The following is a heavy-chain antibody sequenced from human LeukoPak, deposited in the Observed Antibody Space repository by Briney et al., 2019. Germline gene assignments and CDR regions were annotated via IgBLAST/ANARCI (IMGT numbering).Heavy chain of an antibody. CDR2: IYYSGST. CDR3: ARRWGSAARARSGHWFDP. Sequence: PSETLSLTCTVSGGSISSSSYYWGWIRQPPGKGLEWIGGIYYSGSTYYNPSLKSRVTISVDTSKNQFSLKLSSVTAADTAAYYCARRWGSAARARSGHWFDPWGQGTLVTVSS. CDR1: GGSISSSSYY. D-gene: IGHD2-2*01. J-gene: IGHJ5*02. V-gene: IGHV4-39*01.